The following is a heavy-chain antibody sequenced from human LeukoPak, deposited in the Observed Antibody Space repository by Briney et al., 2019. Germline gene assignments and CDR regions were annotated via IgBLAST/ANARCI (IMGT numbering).Heavy chain of an antibody. J-gene: IGHJ5*02. V-gene: IGHV1-8*01. D-gene: IGHD3-10*01. Sequence: GRVTMTRNTSISTAYMELSSLRSEDTAVYYCARYITMVRGGSWFDPWGQGTLVTVSS. CDR3: ARYITMVRGGSWFDP.